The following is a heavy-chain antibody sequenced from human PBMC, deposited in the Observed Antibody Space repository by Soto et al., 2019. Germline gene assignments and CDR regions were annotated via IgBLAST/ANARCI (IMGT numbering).Heavy chain of an antibody. V-gene: IGHV5-10-1*01. CDR1: GYTFTGHW. CDR2: IDPSDSYT. CDR3: TRHTGYDSSLDY. J-gene: IGHJ4*02. Sequence: GESLKISCQGSGYTFTGHWISWVRQMPGKVLEWMGRIDPSDSYTDYSPTVQGHVTMSADKSINTAYLQWSSLQASDTAVYYCTRHTGYDSSLDYWGQGTLVTVSS. D-gene: IGHD5-12*01.